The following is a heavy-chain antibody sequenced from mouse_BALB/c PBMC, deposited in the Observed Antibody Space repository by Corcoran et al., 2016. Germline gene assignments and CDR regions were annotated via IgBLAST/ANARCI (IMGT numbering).Heavy chain of an antibody. J-gene: IGHJ2*01. CDR1: GYSFTGYY. Sequence: EVHLLQSGPELVKPGASVKISCKASGYSFTGYYMHWVKQSHVKSLEWIGRINPYNGATSYNQNFKDKASLTVDKSSSTAYMELHSLTSEDSAVYDCARSDAGTGFDYWGQGTTLTVSS. CDR3: ARSDAGTGFDY. V-gene: IGHV1-26*01. D-gene: IGHD4-1*01. CDR2: INPYNGAT.